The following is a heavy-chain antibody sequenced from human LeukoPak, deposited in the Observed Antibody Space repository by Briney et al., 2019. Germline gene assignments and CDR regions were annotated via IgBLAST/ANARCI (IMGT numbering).Heavy chain of an antibody. D-gene: IGHD6-13*01. Sequence: GGSLRLSCAGSGFTFSNYWMTWVRQAPGKGLEWVANIKQDGGEKYYVDSVKGRFTISRDNAKNSLYLQMNSLRAEDTAVYYCAREAGYSSSWSDALGIWGQGTMVSVSS. CDR1: GFTFSNYW. CDR2: IKQDGGEK. V-gene: IGHV3-7*01. J-gene: IGHJ3*02. CDR3: AREAGYSSSWSDALGI.